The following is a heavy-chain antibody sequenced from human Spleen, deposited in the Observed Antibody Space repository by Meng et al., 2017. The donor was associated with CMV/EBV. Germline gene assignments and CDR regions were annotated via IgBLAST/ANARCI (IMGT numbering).Heavy chain of an antibody. Sequence: GESLKISCAASGFTFSSYGMHWVRQAPGKGLEWVTFIRYDGSNKYYADSVKGRFTISRDNSKNTLSLQMYSLRAEDTAVYYCARGLAVTGFYIWGQGTMVTVSS. D-gene: IGHD6-19*01. CDR2: IRYDGSNK. J-gene: IGHJ3*02. V-gene: IGHV3-30*02. CDR1: GFTFSSYG. CDR3: ARGLAVTGFYI.